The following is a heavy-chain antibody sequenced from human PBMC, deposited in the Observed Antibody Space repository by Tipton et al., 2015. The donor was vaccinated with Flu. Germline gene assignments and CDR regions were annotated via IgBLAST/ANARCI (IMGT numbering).Heavy chain of an antibody. V-gene: IGHV3-23*01. CDR2: ISGSGGST. J-gene: IGHJ4*02. D-gene: IGHD1-26*01. CDR1: GFTFSSYA. Sequence: SLRLSCAASGFTFSSYAMSWVRQAPGEGLEWVSAISGSGGSTYYADSVKGRFTISRDNSKNTLYLQMNSLRAEDTAVYYCAKEVSEWELLGYFDYWGQGTLVTVSS. CDR3: AKEVSEWELLGYFDY.